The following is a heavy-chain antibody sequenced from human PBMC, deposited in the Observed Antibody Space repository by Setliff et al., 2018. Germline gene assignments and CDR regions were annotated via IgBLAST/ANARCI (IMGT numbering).Heavy chain of an antibody. V-gene: IGHV1-69*13. D-gene: IGHD3-22*01. CDR1: GDTFSSYA. CDR3: ARGRFYSDSWSEYFHH. CDR2: IIPVLGTV. J-gene: IGHJ1*01. Sequence: SVKVSCKASGDTFSSYAINWVRQAPGQGLEWMGGIIPVLGTVNYAQKFRGRLTITADESTSTAYMELSSLRSDDTAVYYCARGRFYSDSWSEYFHHWGQGTLVTVS.